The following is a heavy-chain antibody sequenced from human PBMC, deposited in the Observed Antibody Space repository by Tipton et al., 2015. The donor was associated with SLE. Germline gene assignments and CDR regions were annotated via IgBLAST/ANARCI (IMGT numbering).Heavy chain of an antibody. D-gene: IGHD6-19*01. CDR1: GGSISSHY. CDR2: IYDSGST. CDR3: ARGGYSSGWYGDYFVY. J-gene: IGHJ4*02. V-gene: IGHV4-4*07. Sequence: TLSLTCTVSGGSISSHYWSWIRQPAGKGLEWIGRIYDSGSTNYNPSLKSRVTISLDTSKTQFSLKLRSVTAADTAIYYCARGGYSSGWYGDYFVYCGQGTLVTVSS.